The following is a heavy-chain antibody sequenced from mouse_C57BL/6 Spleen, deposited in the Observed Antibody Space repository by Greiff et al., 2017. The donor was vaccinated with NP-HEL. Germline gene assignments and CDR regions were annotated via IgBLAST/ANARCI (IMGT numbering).Heavy chain of an antibody. CDR1: GFTFSSYG. J-gene: IGHJ4*01. CDR2: ISSGGSYT. V-gene: IGHV5-6*01. Sequence: EVQLVESGGDLVKPGGSLKLSCAASGFTFSSYGMSWVRQTPDKRLEWVATISSGGSYTYSPDSVKGRFTISRDNAKNTLYLQMSSLKSEDTAMYYCARHERGYAMDYWGQGTSVTVSS. CDR3: ARHERGYAMDY.